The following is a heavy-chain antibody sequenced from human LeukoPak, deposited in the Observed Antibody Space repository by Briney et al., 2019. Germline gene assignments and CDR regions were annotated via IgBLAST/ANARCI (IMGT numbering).Heavy chain of an antibody. CDR3: AREIRTPTYYYDSSGNNLFDY. Sequence: GGSLILSCAASGFTFSSYGMHWVRQAPGKGLEWVAVISYDGSNKYYADSVKGRFTISRDNSKNTLYLQMNSLRAGDTAVYYCAREIRTPTYYYDSSGNNLFDYWGQGTLVTVSS. D-gene: IGHD3-22*01. J-gene: IGHJ4*02. V-gene: IGHV3-30*03. CDR1: GFTFSSYG. CDR2: ISYDGSNK.